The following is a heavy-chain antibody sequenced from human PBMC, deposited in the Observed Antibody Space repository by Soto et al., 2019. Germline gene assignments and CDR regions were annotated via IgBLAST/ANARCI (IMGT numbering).Heavy chain of an antibody. CDR2: IYYSGST. J-gene: IGHJ4*02. Sequence: SETLSLTCTVSDGSISSGGYYWSWIRQHPGKGLEWIGYIYYSGSTYYNPSLKSRVTISKDTSKNQVVLTMTNMDPVDTATYYCARISLAVAGTFDYWGQGTLVTVSS. D-gene: IGHD6-19*01. CDR3: ARISLAVAGTFDY. CDR1: DGSISSGGYY. V-gene: IGHV4-31*08.